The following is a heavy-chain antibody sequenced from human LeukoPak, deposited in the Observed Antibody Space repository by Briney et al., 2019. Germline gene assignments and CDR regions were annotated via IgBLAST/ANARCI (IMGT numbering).Heavy chain of an antibody. V-gene: IGHV4-59*01. J-gene: IGHJ4*02. CDR3: ARGRSWDNFDY. CDR2: IYYSGST. Sequence: PSETLSLTCTVSGGSISSYYWSWIRQPPGKGLEWIGYIYYSGSTNYNPSLKSRVTISVDTSKNQFSLKLSSVTATDTAVYYCARGRSWDNFDYWGQGTPVTVSS. D-gene: IGHD6-13*01. CDR1: GGSISSYY.